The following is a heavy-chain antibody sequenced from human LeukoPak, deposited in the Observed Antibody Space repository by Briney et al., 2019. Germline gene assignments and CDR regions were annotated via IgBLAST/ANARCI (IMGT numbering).Heavy chain of an antibody. Sequence: SETLSLTCTVSGGSISSGGYYWSWIRQHPGKGLEWIGYIYYSGSTYYNPSLKSRVTISVDTSKNQFSLKLSFVTAADTAVYYCARDNKRWFDPWGQGTLVTVSS. CDR1: GGSISSGGYY. CDR2: IYYSGST. J-gene: IGHJ5*02. V-gene: IGHV4-31*03. CDR3: ARDNKRWFDP. D-gene: IGHD2/OR15-2a*01.